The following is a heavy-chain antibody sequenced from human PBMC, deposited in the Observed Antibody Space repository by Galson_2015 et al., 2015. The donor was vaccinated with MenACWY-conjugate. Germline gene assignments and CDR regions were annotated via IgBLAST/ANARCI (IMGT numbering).Heavy chain of an antibody. D-gene: IGHD2-15*01. CDR3: AKDLLPSS. CDR1: GFTFSSYW. CDR2: TKEDGSEK. V-gene: IGHV3-7*01. Sequence: SLRLSCAASGFTFSSYWMTWVRQAPGKGLEWVANTKEDGSEKYYVDSVKGRFTISRDNAKNSLYLQMNSLRAEDTAVYYCAKDLLPSSWGQGALVTVSS. J-gene: IGHJ5*02.